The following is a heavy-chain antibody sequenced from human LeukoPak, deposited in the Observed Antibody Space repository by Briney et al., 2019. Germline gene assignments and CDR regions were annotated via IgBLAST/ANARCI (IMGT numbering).Heavy chain of an antibody. J-gene: IGHJ4*02. CDR2: IYPGDSDT. CDR1: GYTFTTYW. D-gene: IGHD2-2*01. Sequence: RGESLKISCKGSGYTFTTYWIGWVRQMPGKGLEWMGIIYPGDSDTRYDPSFQGQVTISVDKSINTAYLQWSSLKASDTAMYYCARRRGCNNTSCPPDYWGQGTLVTVSS. V-gene: IGHV5-51*01. CDR3: ARRRGCNNTSCPPDY.